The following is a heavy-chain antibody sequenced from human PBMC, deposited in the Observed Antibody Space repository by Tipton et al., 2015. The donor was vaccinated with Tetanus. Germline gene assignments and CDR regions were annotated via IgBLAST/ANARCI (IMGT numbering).Heavy chain of an antibody. CDR1: GGSISSSY. Sequence: SLRLSCTVSGGSISSSYYYWGWIRQPPGKGLEWVATISYGGISKYYGDSVKGRFTISRDDPNNTLFLQMNSLTPEDTAVYHCARMVNWGRYLDYWGQGTLVTVSS. J-gene: IGHJ4*02. D-gene: IGHD7-27*01. CDR3: ARMVNWGRYLDY. V-gene: IGHV3-30-3*01. CDR2: ISYGGISK.